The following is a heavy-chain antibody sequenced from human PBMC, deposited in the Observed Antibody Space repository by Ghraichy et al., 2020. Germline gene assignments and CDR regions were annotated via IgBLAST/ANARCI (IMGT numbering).Heavy chain of an antibody. Sequence: SETLSLTCTVSGGSISSSSYYWGWIRQPPGKGLEWIGSIYYSGSTYYNPSLKSRVTISVDTSKNQFSLKLSSVTAADTAVYYCARRIRWELLHTGEGYYYYGMDVWGQGTTVTVSS. CDR2: IYYSGST. CDR3: ARRIRWELLHTGEGYYYYGMDV. J-gene: IGHJ6*02. D-gene: IGHD1-26*01. V-gene: IGHV4-39*01. CDR1: GGSISSSSYY.